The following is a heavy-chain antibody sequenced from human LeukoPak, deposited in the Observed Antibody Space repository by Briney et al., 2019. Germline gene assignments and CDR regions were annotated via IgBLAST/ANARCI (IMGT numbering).Heavy chain of an antibody. V-gene: IGHV4-38-2*02. D-gene: IGHD3-22*01. CDR3: ARRRGSGYPPSGRFYYYYMDV. CDR1: GYSISSGYY. Sequence: RPSETLSLTCTVSGYSISSGYYWAWIRQPPGKGLEWIGYIYYSGSTYYNPSLKSRVTISVDTSKNQFSLKLSSVTAADTAVYYCARRRGSGYPPSGRFYYYYMDVWGKGTTVTVSS. CDR2: IYYSGST. J-gene: IGHJ6*03.